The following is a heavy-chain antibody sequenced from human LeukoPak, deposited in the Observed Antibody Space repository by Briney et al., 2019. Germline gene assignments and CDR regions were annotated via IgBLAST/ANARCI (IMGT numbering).Heavy chain of an antibody. J-gene: IGHJ4*02. V-gene: IGHV1-18*01. D-gene: IGHD6-13*01. CDR1: GYTFTSDG. Sequence: ASVKVSCKASGYTFTSDGISWGRQAPGQGLEWRGWISAYNGNTNYAQKLQGRVTMTTDTSTSTAYMELRSLRSDDTAVYYCARDLMGIAYRGAFYYWGQGTLVTVSS. CDR2: ISAYNGNT. CDR3: ARDLMGIAYRGAFYY.